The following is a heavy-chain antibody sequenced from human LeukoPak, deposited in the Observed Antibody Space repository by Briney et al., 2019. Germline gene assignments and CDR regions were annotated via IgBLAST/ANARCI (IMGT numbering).Heavy chain of an antibody. CDR2: IIPIFGTA. D-gene: IGHD3-22*01. CDR3: ARYYYDSSGYVYHAHWFDP. Sequence: GASVKVSCKASGGTFSSYAISWVRQAPGQGLEWMGGIIPIFGTANYAQKFQGRVTITTDESTSTAYMELSSLRSEDTAVYYCARYYYDSSGYVYHAHWFDPWGQGTLVTVSS. V-gene: IGHV1-69*05. CDR1: GGTFSSYA. J-gene: IGHJ5*02.